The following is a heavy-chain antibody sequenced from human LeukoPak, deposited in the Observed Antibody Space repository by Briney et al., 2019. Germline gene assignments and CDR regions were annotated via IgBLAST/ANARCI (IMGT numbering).Heavy chain of an antibody. CDR3: ARDEDAGSDNAFDI. V-gene: IGHV1-2*02. CDR1: GYTFTGYY. D-gene: IGHD2-21*01. Sequence: GASVKVSCKASGYTFTGYYMHWVRQAPGQGLEWMGWINPNSGGTKYAQKLQGRVTMTRDTSISTAYMELSRLRSDDTAVYYCARDEDAGSDNAFDIWGQGTMVTVSS. J-gene: IGHJ3*02. CDR2: INPNSGGT.